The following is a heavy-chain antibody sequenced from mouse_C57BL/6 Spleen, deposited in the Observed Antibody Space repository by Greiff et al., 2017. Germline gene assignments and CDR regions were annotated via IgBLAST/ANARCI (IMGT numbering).Heavy chain of an antibody. CDR2: INPSNGGT. CDR3: ARGGYSTSYAMDY. V-gene: IGHV1-53*01. Sequence: QVQLQQPGTELVKPGASVKLSCKASGYTFTSYWMHWVKQRPGQGLEWIGNINPSNGGTNYNEKFKSKATLTVDKSSSTAYMQLSSLTSEDSAVXYCARGGYSTSYAMDYWGQGTSVTVSS. D-gene: IGHD2-5*01. J-gene: IGHJ4*01. CDR1: GYTFTSYW.